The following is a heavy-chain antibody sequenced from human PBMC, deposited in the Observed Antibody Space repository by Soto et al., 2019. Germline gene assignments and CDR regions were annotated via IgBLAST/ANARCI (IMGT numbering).Heavy chain of an antibody. CDR2: ISAYDGNT. D-gene: IGHD2-21*02. V-gene: IGHV1-18*01. CDR1: GYTFSSFG. J-gene: IGHJ4*02. Sequence: ASVKVSCKASGYTFSSFGIGWVRQAPGQGLEWMGWISAYDGNTNYAQKLQGRVTLTTDTSTNTVYMELRSLTSDDTAVYYCARDDPRLSKINTDYWGQGTQVTVSS. CDR3: ARDDPRLSKINTDY.